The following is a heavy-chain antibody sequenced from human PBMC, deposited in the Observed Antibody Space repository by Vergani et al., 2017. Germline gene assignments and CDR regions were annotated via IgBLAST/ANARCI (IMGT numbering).Heavy chain of an antibody. D-gene: IGHD3-10*01. CDR3: ARDITKPPMAERPPGFYGMDV. J-gene: IGHJ6*02. CDR1: EVTFSMYA. V-gene: IGHV3-23*01. Sequence: EMQLLESGGGLVQPGGSLRLSCLSSEVTFSMYAMSWVRQSPGKGLEWVSSIRGSGTDPYYTDSVKGRFTISRDNSKNSLYLQMNSLTTEDTAVYYCARDITKPPMAERPPGFYGMDVWGQGTTVTVSS. CDR2: IRGSGTDP.